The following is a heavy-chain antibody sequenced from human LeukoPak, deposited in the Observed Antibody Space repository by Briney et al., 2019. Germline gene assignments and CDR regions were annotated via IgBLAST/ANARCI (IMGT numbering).Heavy chain of an antibody. Sequence: ASVKVSRKASGYTFTGHYMHWVRQAPGQGLEWMGWINPNSGGTNYAQKFQGRVTMTRDTSISTAYMELDRLRSDDTAVYYCARSHGGNSGWGQGTLVTVSS. V-gene: IGHV1-2*02. CDR2: INPNSGGT. CDR1: GYTFTGHY. CDR3: ARSHGGNSG. D-gene: IGHD4-23*01. J-gene: IGHJ4*02.